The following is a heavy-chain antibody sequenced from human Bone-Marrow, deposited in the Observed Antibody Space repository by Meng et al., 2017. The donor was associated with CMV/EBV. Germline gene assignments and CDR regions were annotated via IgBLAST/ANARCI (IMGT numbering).Heavy chain of an antibody. Sequence: ASVKVSCKASGYTFTRYGISWVRQAPGQGLEWMGWISAYNGNTNYAQKLQGRVTMTTDTSTSTAYMELRSLRSEDTAVYYCARGRCSSTSCYMALHSYYYYYGMDVWGQGTTVTVSS. D-gene: IGHD2-2*02. V-gene: IGHV1-18*01. CDR2: ISAYNGNT. J-gene: IGHJ6*02. CDR1: GYTFTRYG. CDR3: ARGRCSSTSCYMALHSYYYYYGMDV.